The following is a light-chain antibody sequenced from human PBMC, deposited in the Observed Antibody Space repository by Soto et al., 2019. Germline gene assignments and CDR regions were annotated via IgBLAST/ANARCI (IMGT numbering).Light chain of an antibody. CDR3: QQYNKWPLYT. CDR2: DAS. CDR1: QSVSTN. V-gene: IGKV3-15*01. Sequence: EIVMTQSPATLSVSPGERASLSCRASQSVSTNLAWYQQRPGQAPRLLIYDASTRATGIPARFSGSGSGTQFTLTIRGLQSEDFAVYYCQQYNKWPLYTFGQGTKLEIK. J-gene: IGKJ2*01.